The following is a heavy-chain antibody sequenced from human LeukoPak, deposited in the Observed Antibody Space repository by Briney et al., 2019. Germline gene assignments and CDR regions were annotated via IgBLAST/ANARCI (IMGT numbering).Heavy chain of an antibody. V-gene: IGHV5-51*01. J-gene: IGHJ5*02. D-gene: IGHD3-10*01. Sequence: GESLKISCKGSGYSFTNYWIGWVRQKPGKGLEWMGIIYPGDSDTRYGPSSQGQVTIAADKSVSTAYLQWSSLKASDTAMYYCASTTYGSGNYLPESWGQGTPVTVSS. CDR2: IYPGDSDT. CDR1: GYSFTNYW. CDR3: ASTTYGSGNYLPES.